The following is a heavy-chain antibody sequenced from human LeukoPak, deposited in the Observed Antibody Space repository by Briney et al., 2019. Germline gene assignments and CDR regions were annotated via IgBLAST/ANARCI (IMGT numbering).Heavy chain of an antibody. Sequence: SETLSLTCTVSGGSISSYYWSWIRQPPGKGLEWIGSIYHSGSTYYNPSLKSRVTISVDTSKNQFSLKLSSVTAADTAVYFCARGGPPGYYYDYYMDVWGKGTTVTISS. V-gene: IGHV4-59*01. CDR1: GGSISSYY. CDR3: ARGGPPGYYYDYYMDV. CDR2: IYHSGST. J-gene: IGHJ6*03.